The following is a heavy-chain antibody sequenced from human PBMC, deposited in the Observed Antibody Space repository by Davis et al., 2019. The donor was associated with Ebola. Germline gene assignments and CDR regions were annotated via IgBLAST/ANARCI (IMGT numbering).Heavy chain of an antibody. D-gene: IGHD6-19*01. CDR1: GFTFRSYG. CDR2: IWFDGSNT. J-gene: IGHJ3*02. V-gene: IGHV3-33*01. Sequence: GESLKISCVASGFTFRSYGFHWVRQPPGKGPEWLAFIWFDGSNTHYSESVKGRFTISRDVSKRTLYLQMNNLRVEDSAVYYCVRDGGLPVNDAFDIWGQGTRVIVSS. CDR3: VRDGGLPVNDAFDI.